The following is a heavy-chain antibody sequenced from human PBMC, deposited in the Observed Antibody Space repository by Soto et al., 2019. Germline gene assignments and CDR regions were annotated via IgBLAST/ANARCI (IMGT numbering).Heavy chain of an antibody. CDR2: LSHDGGNI. CDR1: DFSFTHHA. CDR3: AKQMGTWVDTAIDF. D-gene: IGHD1-1*01. V-gene: IGHV3-23*01. Sequence: GESLKISCVAPDFSFTHHAMTWVRLPPWKGLQWVAALSHDGGNIYYRDSVRGRFTISRDNSKNTLYLQMHSLKAEDTAVYFCAKQMGTWVDTAIDFWGQGPKITV. J-gene: IGHJ4*02.